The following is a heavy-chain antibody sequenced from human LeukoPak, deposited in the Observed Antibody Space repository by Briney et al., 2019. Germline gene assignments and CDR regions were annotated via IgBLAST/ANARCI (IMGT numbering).Heavy chain of an antibody. CDR1: GFTFSDYY. V-gene: IGHV3-11*01. CDR2: ISSSGSTI. J-gene: IGHJ4*02. CDR3: ARDLSTMVRGVIGGVGY. D-gene: IGHD3-10*01. Sequence: GGSLRLSCAASGFTFSDYYMSWIRQAPGQGLEWVSYISSSGSTIYYADSVKGRFTISRDNAKNSLYLQMNSLRAEDTAVYYCARDLSTMVRGVIGGVGYWGQGTLVTVSS.